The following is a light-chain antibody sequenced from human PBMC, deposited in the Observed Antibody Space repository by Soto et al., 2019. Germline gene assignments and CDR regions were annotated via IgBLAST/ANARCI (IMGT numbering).Light chain of an antibody. V-gene: IGKV1-6*01. J-gene: IGKJ4*01. CDR3: LPDYNSLT. CDR2: AAS. CDR1: QGIRND. Sequence: AIQMTQSPSSLSASVGDRVTITCRASQGIRNDLGWYQQKPGKAPKLLIYAASSLQSGVPSRFSGSGSGTDFTLTISSLQPEDFATYYCLPDYNSLTFGGGTKVEIK.